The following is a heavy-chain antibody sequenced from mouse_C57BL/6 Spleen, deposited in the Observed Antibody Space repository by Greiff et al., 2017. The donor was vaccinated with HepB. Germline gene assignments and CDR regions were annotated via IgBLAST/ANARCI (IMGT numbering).Heavy chain of an antibody. CDR1: GYTFTDYE. CDR3: TRRNYYGSSPDYFDY. D-gene: IGHD1-1*01. V-gene: IGHV1-15*01. CDR2: IDPETGGT. J-gene: IGHJ2*01. Sequence: VQLQQSGAELVRPGASVTLSCKASGYTFTDYEMHWVKQTPVHGLEWIGAIDPETGGTAYNQKFKGKAILTADKSSSTAYMELRSLTSEDSAVYYCTRRNYYGSSPDYFDYWGQGTTLTVSS.